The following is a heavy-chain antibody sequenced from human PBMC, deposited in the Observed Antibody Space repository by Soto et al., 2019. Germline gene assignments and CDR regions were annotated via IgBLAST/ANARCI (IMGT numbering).Heavy chain of an antibody. CDR1: GYTLTELS. CDR2: FDPEDGET. D-gene: IGHD3-16*01. V-gene: IGHV1-24*01. J-gene: IGHJ6*02. Sequence: QVQLVQSGAEVKKPGASVKVSCKVSGYTLTELSMHWVRQAPGKGLEWMGGFDPEDGETIYAQKFQGRVTMTEDTSTDPAYRELSSLRSEDTAVYDCATKGRGYVGYYYYGMDVWGQGTTVTVSS. CDR3: ATKGRGYVGYYYYGMDV.